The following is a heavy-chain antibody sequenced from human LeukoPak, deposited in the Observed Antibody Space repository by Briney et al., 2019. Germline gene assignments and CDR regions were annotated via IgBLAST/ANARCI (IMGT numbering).Heavy chain of an antibody. D-gene: IGHD4-17*01. CDR2: ISGSGGST. Sequence: GGSLRLSCAASGFTFSSYAMSWVRQAPGKGLEWVSAISGSGGSTYYADSVKGRFTISRDNSKNTLYLQMNSLRAEDTAVYYCAKDSTGSYYYYYYMDVWGKGTTVTVSS. CDR3: AKDSTGSYYYYYYMDV. J-gene: IGHJ6*03. V-gene: IGHV3-23*01. CDR1: GFTFSSYA.